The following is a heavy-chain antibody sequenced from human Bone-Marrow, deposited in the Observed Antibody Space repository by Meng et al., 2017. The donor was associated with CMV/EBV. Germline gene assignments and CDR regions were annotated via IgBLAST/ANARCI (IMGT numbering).Heavy chain of an antibody. Sequence: SETLSLTCTVSGGSISSSSYYWGWIRQPPGKGLEWIGYIYYSGSTYYNPSLKSRVTISVDTSKNQFSLKLSSVTAADTAVYYCAREGKGTSYRGYYYYYGMDVWGQGTTVTVSS. J-gene: IGHJ6*02. CDR1: GGSISSSSYY. CDR3: AREGKGTSYRGYYYYYGMDV. CDR2: IYYSGST. V-gene: IGHV4-30-4*08. D-gene: IGHD2-2*02.